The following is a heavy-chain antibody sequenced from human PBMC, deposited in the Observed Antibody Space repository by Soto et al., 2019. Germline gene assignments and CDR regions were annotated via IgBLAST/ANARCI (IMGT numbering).Heavy chain of an antibody. CDR3: ARGRFPVIIAAAVPGSFYY. Sequence: SETLSLTCAVYGGSFSGYYWSWIRQPPGKGLEWIGEINHSGSTNYNPSLKSRVTISVDTSKNQFSLKLSSVTAADTAVYYCARGRFPVIIAAAVPGSFYYWGQGTLVTVSS. J-gene: IGHJ4*02. CDR2: INHSGST. D-gene: IGHD6-13*01. CDR1: GGSFSGYY. V-gene: IGHV4-34*01.